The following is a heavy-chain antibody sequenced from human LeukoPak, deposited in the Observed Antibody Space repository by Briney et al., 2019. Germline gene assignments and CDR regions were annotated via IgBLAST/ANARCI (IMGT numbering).Heavy chain of an antibody. Sequence: GASVTVSCKASGYTFTAYGDAWVRQAPGQGLKWIGWISAYNGDTDYAQNFQGRVTMTTDTSSSTAYMELRSLRSDDAALYYCAKSHDDYGDSFDAFDIWGQGTMVTVSS. V-gene: IGHV1-18*01. D-gene: IGHD4-17*01. CDR1: GYTFTAYG. CDR3: AKSHDDYGDSFDAFDI. CDR2: ISAYNGDT. J-gene: IGHJ3*02.